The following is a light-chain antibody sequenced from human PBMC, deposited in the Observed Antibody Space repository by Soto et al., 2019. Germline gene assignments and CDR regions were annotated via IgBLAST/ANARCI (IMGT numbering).Light chain of an antibody. J-gene: IGKJ2*01. CDR3: QGYGSSPPFT. CDR2: GAS. Sequence: EIVLTQSPGTLSLSPGERATLSCRASQRVSSSYLAWYQQKPGQAPRLLIYGASTRATGIPDRFSGSGSGTDFPLTIRRLELKYFEVISFQGYGSSPPFTFGQGTRVDIK. CDR1: QRVSSSY. V-gene: IGKV3-20*01.